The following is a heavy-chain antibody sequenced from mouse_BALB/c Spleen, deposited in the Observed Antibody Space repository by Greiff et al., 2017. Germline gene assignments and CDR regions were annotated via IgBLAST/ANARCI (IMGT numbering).Heavy chain of an antibody. Sequence: QVQLKQSGAELMKPGASVKISCKATGYTFSSYWIEWVKQRPGHGLEWIGEILPGSGSTNYNEKFKGKATFTADTSSNTAYMQLSSLTSEDSAVYYCAREQVRRRAWFAYWGQGTLVTVSA. CDR1: GYTFSSYW. CDR3: AREQVRRRAWFAY. V-gene: IGHV1-9*01. D-gene: IGHD2-14*01. J-gene: IGHJ3*01. CDR2: ILPGSGST.